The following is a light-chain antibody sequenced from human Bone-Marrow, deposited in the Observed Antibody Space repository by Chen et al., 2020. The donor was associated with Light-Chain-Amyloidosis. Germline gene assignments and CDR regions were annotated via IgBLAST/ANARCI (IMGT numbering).Light chain of an antibody. Sequence: QSALTQPASVSGSPGQSITISCTGTSSAVGSYNLVSWYQQHPGKAPNLMIYEVSKRPSGVSNRFSGSKSGNTASLTISGLQAEDEADYYCCSYAGSSTLGVVFGGGTKLTVL. J-gene: IGLJ2*01. CDR3: CSYAGSSTLGVV. V-gene: IGLV2-23*02. CDR1: SSAVGSYNL. CDR2: EVS.